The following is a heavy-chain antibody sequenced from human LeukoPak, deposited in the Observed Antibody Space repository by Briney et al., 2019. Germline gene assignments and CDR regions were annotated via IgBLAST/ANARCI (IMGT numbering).Heavy chain of an antibody. Sequence: GGSLRLSCAASGFTFSTYGMSWVRQAPGEGLEWVSGISASGGSTYYADSVKGRFTISRDNSKSTLHLQMNSLRAEDTAVYYCAELGITMIGGVWGKGTTVTISS. CDR1: GFTFSTYG. J-gene: IGHJ6*04. D-gene: IGHD3-10*02. CDR2: ISASGGST. CDR3: AELGITMIGGV. V-gene: IGHV3-23*01.